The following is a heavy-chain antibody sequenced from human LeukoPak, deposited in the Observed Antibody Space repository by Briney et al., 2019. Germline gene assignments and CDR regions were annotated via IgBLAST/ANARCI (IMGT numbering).Heavy chain of an antibody. CDR2: ISGSGGST. CDR3: AKDDSGSYSYYYYGMDV. CDR1: GFTFSSYA. V-gene: IGHV3-23*01. J-gene: IGHJ6*02. Sequence: PGGPLRLSCAASGFTFSSYAMSWVRQAPGKGLEGVSAISGSGGSTYYADSVKGRFTISRDNSKNTLYLQMNSLRAEDTAVYYCAKDDSGSYSYYYYGMDVWGQGTTVTVSS. D-gene: IGHD1-26*01.